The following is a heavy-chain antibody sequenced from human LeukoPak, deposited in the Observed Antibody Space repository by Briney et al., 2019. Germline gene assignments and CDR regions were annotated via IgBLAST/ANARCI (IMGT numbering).Heavy chain of an antibody. Sequence: GGSLRLSCAASGFTLRSYTMNWVRQAPGKGLEWVSSIGISSNKIYYADSVKGRFIISRDNAKNSVYLQMNSLRAEDTAVYYCARHQIDILTGYPYYFDYWGQGTLVTVSS. CDR3: ARHQIDILTGYPYYFDY. CDR2: IGISSNKI. D-gene: IGHD3-9*01. V-gene: IGHV3-21*01. J-gene: IGHJ4*02. CDR1: GFTLRSYT.